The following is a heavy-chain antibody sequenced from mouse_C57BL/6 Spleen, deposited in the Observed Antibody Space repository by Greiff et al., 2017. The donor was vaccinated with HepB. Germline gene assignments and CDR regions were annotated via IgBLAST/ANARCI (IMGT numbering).Heavy chain of an antibody. J-gene: IGHJ1*03. CDR1: GYTFTDYY. CDR2: INPYNGGT. V-gene: IGHV1-19*01. CDR3: ARSGLGKYFDV. Sequence: EVKLMESGPVLVKPGASVKMSCKASGYTFTDYYMNWVKQSHGKSLEWIGVINPYNGGTSYNQKFKGKATLTVDKSSSTAYMELNSLTSEDSAVYYCARSGLGKYFDVWGTGTTVTVSS. D-gene: IGHD3-3*01.